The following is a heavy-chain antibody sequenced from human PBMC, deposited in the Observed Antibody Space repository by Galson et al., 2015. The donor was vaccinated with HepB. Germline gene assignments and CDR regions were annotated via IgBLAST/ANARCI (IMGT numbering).Heavy chain of an antibody. CDR3: ARADTIHQIFDY. Sequence: SLRLSCAASGFTFSSYAMHWVRQAPGKGLEWVALILYDGSKKYYADSVKGRFTISRDNSKNTLYLQVNSLRADDTAVYYCARADTIHQIFDYWGQGTLVTVSS. V-gene: IGHV3-30-3*01. J-gene: IGHJ4*02. CDR1: GFTFSSYA. D-gene: IGHD3-3*01. CDR2: ILYDGSKK.